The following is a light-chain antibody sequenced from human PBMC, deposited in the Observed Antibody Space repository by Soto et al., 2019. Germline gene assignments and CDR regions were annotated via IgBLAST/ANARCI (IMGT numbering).Light chain of an antibody. CDR1: QSVSSY. J-gene: IGKJ1*01. V-gene: IGKV3-20*01. CDR2: DAS. Sequence: EIVLTLSPATLSLSQGERATLSCRASQSVSSYLAWYQQKPGQAPGLLIYDASSRATGIPDRFSGSGSGTDFTLTISRLEPEDFAVYYCQQYGSSGTFGQGTKVDI. CDR3: QQYGSSGT.